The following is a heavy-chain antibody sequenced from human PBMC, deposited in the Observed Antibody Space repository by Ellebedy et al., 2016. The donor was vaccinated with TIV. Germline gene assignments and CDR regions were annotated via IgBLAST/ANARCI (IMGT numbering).Heavy chain of an antibody. J-gene: IGHJ4*02. CDR3: ARHYGDYGKDH. V-gene: IGHV3-33*01. CDR1: GFTFSSYG. D-gene: IGHD4-17*01. CDR2: IWYDGSNK. Sequence: GESLKISXAASGFTFSSYGMHWVRQAPGKGPEWVAVIWYDGSNKYYADSVKGRFTISRDNSKNTLYLQMNSLRAEDTAVYYCARHYGDYGKDHWGQGTLVTVSS.